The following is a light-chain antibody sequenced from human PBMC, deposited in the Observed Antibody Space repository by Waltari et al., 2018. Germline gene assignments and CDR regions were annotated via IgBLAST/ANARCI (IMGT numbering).Light chain of an antibody. V-gene: IGKV4-1*01. Sequence: DIVMTQSPHSLAVSVGERATIHCKSSQSLLSRSNNKNYLAWYQQKPGQPPKLLIYWASTREFGVPDRFSGSGSGTDFTLTISSLQAEDVAVYYCQQYYSTSPLTFGGGTKVEIK. CDR3: QQYYSTSPLT. J-gene: IGKJ4*01. CDR1: QSLLSRSNNKNY. CDR2: WAS.